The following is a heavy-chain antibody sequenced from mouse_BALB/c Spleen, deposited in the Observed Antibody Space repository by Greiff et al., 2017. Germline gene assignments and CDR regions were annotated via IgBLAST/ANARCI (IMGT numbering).Heavy chain of an antibody. Sequence: VQLQQSGPGLVKPSQSLSLTCTVTGYSITSDYAWNWIRQFPGNKLEWMGYISYSGSTSYNPSLKSRISITRDTSKNQFFLQLNSVTTEDTATYYCAREPPLRYYGSTYAMDYWGQGTSVTVSS. V-gene: IGHV3-2*02. J-gene: IGHJ4*01. CDR2: ISYSGST. CDR1: GYSITSDYA. CDR3: AREPPLRYYGSTYAMDY. D-gene: IGHD1-1*01.